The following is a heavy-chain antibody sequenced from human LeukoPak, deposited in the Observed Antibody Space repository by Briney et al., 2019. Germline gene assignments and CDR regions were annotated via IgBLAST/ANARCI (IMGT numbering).Heavy chain of an antibody. J-gene: IGHJ4*02. D-gene: IGHD6-6*01. V-gene: IGHV3-21*01. CDR3: ARFIAAPYYFDY. Sequence: GGSLRLSCAASGFTFSSYSMNWVRQAPGKGLEWVSFISSSRSYIYYADSVKGRFTISRDNAKNSLYLQMNSLRAQDTAVYYCARFIAAPYYFDYWGRGTLVTVSS. CDR1: GFTFSSYS. CDR2: ISSSRSYI.